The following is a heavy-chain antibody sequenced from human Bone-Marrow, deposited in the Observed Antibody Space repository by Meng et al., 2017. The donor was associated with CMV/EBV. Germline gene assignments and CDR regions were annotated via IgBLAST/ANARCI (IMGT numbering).Heavy chain of an antibody. Sequence: SEPLSLTCTVSGGSISSYYWSWIRQPPGKGLEWIGYIYYSGSTNYNPSLKSRVTISVDTSKNQFSLKLSSVTAADTAVYYCAIGYCSSTSCYRGYGMDVWGQGTTVTVSS. CDR1: GGSISSYY. CDR2: IYYSGST. D-gene: IGHD2-2*02. J-gene: IGHJ6*02. V-gene: IGHV4-59*01. CDR3: AIGYCSSTSCYRGYGMDV.